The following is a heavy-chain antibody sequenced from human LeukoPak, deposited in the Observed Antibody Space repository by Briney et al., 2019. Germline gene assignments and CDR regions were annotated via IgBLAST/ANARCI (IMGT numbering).Heavy chain of an antibody. J-gene: IGHJ3*01. CDR2: ISSSSSTI. CDR1: GFTFSSYS. CDR3: ARDIQLST. Sequence: GGSLRLSCAASGFTFSSYSMNWVRQAPGKGLEWVSYISSSSSTIYYADSVKGRFTISRDNAKNSLYLQMNSLRAEDTAIYYCARDIQLSTWGLGTMVTVSS. V-gene: IGHV3-48*01. D-gene: IGHD5-24*01.